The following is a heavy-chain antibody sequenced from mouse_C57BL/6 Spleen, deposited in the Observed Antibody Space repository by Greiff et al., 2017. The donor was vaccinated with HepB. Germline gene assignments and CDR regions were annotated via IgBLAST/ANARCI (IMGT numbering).Heavy chain of an antibody. CDR3: ARGCIYYDYEGY. CDR2: IYPGDGDT. J-gene: IGHJ2*01. Sequence: QVQLQQSGPELVKPGASVKISCKASGYAFSSSWMNWVKQRPGKGLEWIGRIYPGDGDTNYNGKFKGKATLTADKSSSTAYMQLSSLTSEDSAVYFCARGCIYYDYEGYWGQGTTLTVSS. V-gene: IGHV1-82*01. CDR1: GYAFSSSW. D-gene: IGHD2-4*01.